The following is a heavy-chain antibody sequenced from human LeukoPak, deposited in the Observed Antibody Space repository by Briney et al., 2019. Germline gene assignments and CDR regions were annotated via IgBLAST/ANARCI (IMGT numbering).Heavy chain of an antibody. Sequence: GGSLRLSCAASGLTFSSYAMSWVRQAPGKGLEWVSAIVSSGDSTYYADSVKGRFTISRDNSKNTLYLQMNSLRAEDTAVYYCAKADGGQWPSSYYYYYMDVWGKGTTVTVSS. J-gene: IGHJ6*03. D-gene: IGHD6-19*01. CDR3: AKADGGQWPSSYYYYYMDV. V-gene: IGHV3-23*01. CDR2: IVSSGDST. CDR1: GLTFSSYA.